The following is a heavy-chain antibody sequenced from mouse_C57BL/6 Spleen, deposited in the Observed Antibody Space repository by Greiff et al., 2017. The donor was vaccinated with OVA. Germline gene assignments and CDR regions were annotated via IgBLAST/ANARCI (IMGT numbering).Heavy chain of an antibody. J-gene: IGHJ3*01. V-gene: IGHV1-66*01. CDR2: IYPGSGNT. CDR1: GYSFTSYY. Sequence: QVQLQQSGPELVKPGASVKISCKASGYSFTSYYIHWVKQRPGQGLEWIGWIYPGSGNTKYNEKFKGKATLTADTSSSTAYMQLSSLTSEDSAVYYCAREDYGNRAWCAYWGQGTLVTVSA. D-gene: IGHD2-1*01. CDR3: AREDYGNRAWCAY.